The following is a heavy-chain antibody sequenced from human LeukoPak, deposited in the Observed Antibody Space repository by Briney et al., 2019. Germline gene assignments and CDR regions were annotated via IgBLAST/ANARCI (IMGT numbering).Heavy chain of an antibody. CDR3: ARDRYDSSGYYYCGFGMDV. CDR1: GGSISSHY. D-gene: IGHD3-22*01. V-gene: IGHV4-59*11. J-gene: IGHJ6*02. CDR2: IYYSGST. Sequence: SETLSLTCTVSGGSISSHYWSWVRQPPGKGLEWMGYIYYSGSTNYNPSLKSRVTISVDTSKNQSSLKLSSVTAADTAVYYCARDRYDSSGYYYCGFGMDVWXQGTTVPVSS.